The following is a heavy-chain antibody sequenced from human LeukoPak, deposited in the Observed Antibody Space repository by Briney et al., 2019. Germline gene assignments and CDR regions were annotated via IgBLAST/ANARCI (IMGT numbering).Heavy chain of an antibody. CDR1: GFSFSNYT. V-gene: IGHV3-23*01. D-gene: IGHD2-15*01. Sequence: GGSLRISCTASGFSFSNYTMIWVRQAPGRGLERVSAIRGGGSSTHYAPSVKGRFTISRANSKNTMFLQMNNRTADDTAVYYCSRDPSGGCIGAFEMWGTGTTVTVSS. J-gene: IGHJ3*02. CDR3: SRDPSGGCIGAFEM. CDR2: IRGGGSST.